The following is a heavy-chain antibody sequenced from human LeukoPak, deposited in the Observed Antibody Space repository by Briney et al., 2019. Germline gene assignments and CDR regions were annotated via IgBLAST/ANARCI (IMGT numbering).Heavy chain of an antibody. CDR2: IYSGGRT. J-gene: IGHJ6*01. CDR3: ARAFQDRLHLDV. CDR1: GFTVSSNY. Sequence: GGSLRLSCAACGFTVSSNYMSCVRQAPGKGLEWVSVIYSGGRTYYADSVKGRFTISRDNSKNTLYLQMNSLRAEDTAVYYCARAFQDRLHLDVWGQGTTVTVSS. D-gene: IGHD4-11*01. V-gene: IGHV3-53*01.